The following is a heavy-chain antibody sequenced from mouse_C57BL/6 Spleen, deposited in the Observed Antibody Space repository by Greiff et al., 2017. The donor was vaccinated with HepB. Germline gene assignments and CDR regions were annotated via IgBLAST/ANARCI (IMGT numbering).Heavy chain of an antibody. V-gene: IGHV14-1*01. CDR1: GFNIKDYY. J-gene: IGHJ4*01. D-gene: IGHD1-1*01. CDR3: TTGYYYGSSDYYAMDY. Sequence: EVKLVESGAELVRPGASVKLSCTASGFNIKDYYMHWVKQRPEQGLEWIGRIDPEDGDTEYAPKFQGKATMTADTSSNTAYLQLSSLTSEDTAVYYCTTGYYYGSSDYYAMDYWGQGTSVTVSS. CDR2: IDPEDGDT.